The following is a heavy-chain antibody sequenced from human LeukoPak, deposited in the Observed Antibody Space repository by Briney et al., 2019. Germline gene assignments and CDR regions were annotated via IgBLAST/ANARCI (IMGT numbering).Heavy chain of an antibody. CDR3: ARDKPYGSGSYWDY. CDR1: GFTFSSYG. V-gene: IGHV3-33*01. Sequence: GGSLRLPCAASGFTFSSYGMHWVRQAPGKGLEWVAVIWYDGSNKYYADSVKGRFTISRDNSKNTLYLQMNSLRAEDTAVYYCARDKPYGSGSYWDYWGQGTLVTVSS. CDR2: IWYDGSNK. J-gene: IGHJ4*02. D-gene: IGHD3-10*01.